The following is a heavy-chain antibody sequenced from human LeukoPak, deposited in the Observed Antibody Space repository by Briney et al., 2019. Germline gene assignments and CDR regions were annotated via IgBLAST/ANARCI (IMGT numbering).Heavy chain of an antibody. Sequence: GGSLRLSCAASGFTFSSYAMSWVRQAPGKGLEWVSAISGSGGSTYYADSVKGRFTISRDNAKNSLYLQMNSLRAEDTAVYYCAREGGSGSYYNYQDYWGQGTLVTVSS. CDR3: AREGGSGSYYNYQDY. J-gene: IGHJ4*02. CDR2: ISGSGGST. CDR1: GFTFSSYA. D-gene: IGHD3-10*01. V-gene: IGHV3-23*01.